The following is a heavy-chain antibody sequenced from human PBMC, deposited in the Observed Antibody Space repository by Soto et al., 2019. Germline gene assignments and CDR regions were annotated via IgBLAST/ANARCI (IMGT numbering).Heavy chain of an antibody. CDR2: INPDGNVG. D-gene: IGHD3-16*01. Sequence: EVQLLGSGGGLVQPGGSLRLSCVGSGFTVSTYWMNWVRQAPGKGLEWVANINPDGNVGTYVDSVRGRFTTSRDNAKNSLYLQMNSLRADDTAVYFCAGWGGHHYNYWGQGIMLTVSS. CDR3: AGWGGHHYNY. V-gene: IGHV3-7*03. CDR1: GFTVSTYW. J-gene: IGHJ4*02.